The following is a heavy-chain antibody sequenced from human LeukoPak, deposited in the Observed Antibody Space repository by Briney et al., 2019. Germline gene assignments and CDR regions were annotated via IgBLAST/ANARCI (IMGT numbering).Heavy chain of an antibody. CDR1: GFTFSAFW. CDR3: TTNTGDD. CDR2: IKPDGSEK. V-gene: IGHV3-7*01. D-gene: IGHD2-8*02. J-gene: IGHJ4*02. Sequence: PGGSLRLSCAASGFTFSAFWMTWVRQAPGKGLEWVANIKPDGSEKSYVDSVKGRFTISRDNAKNSLYLEMNRLRAEDTALYYCTTNTGDDWGQGTLVTVSS.